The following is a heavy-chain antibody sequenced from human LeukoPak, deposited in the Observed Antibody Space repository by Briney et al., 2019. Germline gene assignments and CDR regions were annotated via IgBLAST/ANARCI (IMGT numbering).Heavy chain of an antibody. CDR1: GYTFTSYY. Sequence: ASVKVSCKASGYTFTSYYMHWVRQAPGQGLEWMGIINPSGGSTSYAQKFQGRVTMTRDTSTSTVYMELSSLRSEDTAVYYCARDLRLLKRDYYDSSGYLAPRDWGQGTLVTVSS. V-gene: IGHV1-46*01. J-gene: IGHJ4*02. CDR3: ARDLRLLKRDYYDSSGYLAPRD. D-gene: IGHD3-22*01. CDR2: INPSGGST.